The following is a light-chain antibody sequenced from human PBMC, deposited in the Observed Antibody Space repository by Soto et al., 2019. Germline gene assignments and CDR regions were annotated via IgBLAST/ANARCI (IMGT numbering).Light chain of an antibody. CDR1: QSLSGNY. Sequence: EIVLTQSPGTRSLSPGQRATLSCRASQSLSGNYLAWYQQKPGQAPRVLIYRASIRATGISDRFSGSGSRTDFTLTISRLEPEDFAVYYCQHYGASPWTFGQGTKVDIK. J-gene: IGKJ1*01. V-gene: IGKV3-20*01. CDR2: RAS. CDR3: QHYGASPWT.